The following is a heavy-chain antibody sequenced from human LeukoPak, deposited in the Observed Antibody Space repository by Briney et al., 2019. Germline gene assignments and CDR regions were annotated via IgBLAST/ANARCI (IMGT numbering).Heavy chain of an antibody. Sequence: SENLSLTCSVYACTVSTYYWSWIRQTPGKGLQWIRYIDYSGRTNSNPSLKSRAIITVATSKNQFSLKLTSVTAAVSAGYYCARGRPFHYWGQGTLVTVSS. CDR2: IDYSGRT. J-gene: IGHJ1*01. V-gene: IGHV4-59*02. CDR1: ACTVSTYY. CDR3: ARGRPFHY.